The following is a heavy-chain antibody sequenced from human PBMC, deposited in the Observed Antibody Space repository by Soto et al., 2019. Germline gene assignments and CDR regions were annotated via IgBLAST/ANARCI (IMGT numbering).Heavy chain of an antibody. CDR3: AREASAPGTFREDASDI. Sequence: QVQLVQSGAEVKKSGSSVKVACKVSGDTFSNYAINWVRRAPGQGLEWMGAIVPIFRMTNYAQKFQGRVTITADESTITAYMELSRLRSDDTATYYCAREASAPGTFREDASDIWGQGTKVTVSS. D-gene: IGHD1-7*01. CDR1: GDTFSNYA. V-gene: IGHV1-69*12. CDR2: IVPIFRMT. J-gene: IGHJ3*02.